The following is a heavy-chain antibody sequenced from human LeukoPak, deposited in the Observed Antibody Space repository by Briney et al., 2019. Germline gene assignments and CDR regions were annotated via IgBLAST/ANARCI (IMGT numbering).Heavy chain of an antibody. J-gene: IGHJ4*02. Sequence: PGGSLRLSCAASGFTFSSYAMHWVRQAPGKGLEWVAVISYDGSNKYYADSVKGRFTISRDNSKNTLYLQMNSLRAEDTAVYYCARDQEATISLIDYWGQGTLVTVSS. D-gene: IGHD5-12*01. CDR2: ISYDGSNK. CDR3: ARDQEATISLIDY. CDR1: GFTFSSYA. V-gene: IGHV3-30*07.